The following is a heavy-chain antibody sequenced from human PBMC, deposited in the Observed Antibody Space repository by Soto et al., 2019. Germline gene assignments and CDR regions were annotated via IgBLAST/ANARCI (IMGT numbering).Heavy chain of an antibody. CDR2: INPNSGGT. CDR3: ARDPGGVLRFLEWSTRPGWFDP. J-gene: IGHJ5*02. Sequence: GASVKVSCKASGYTFTGYYMHWVRQAPGQGLEWMGWINPNSGGTNYAQKFQGWVTMTRDTSISTAYMELSRLRSDDTAVYYCARDPGGVLRFLEWSTRPGWFDPWGQGTLVTVSS. CDR1: GYTFTGYY. D-gene: IGHD3-3*01. V-gene: IGHV1-2*04.